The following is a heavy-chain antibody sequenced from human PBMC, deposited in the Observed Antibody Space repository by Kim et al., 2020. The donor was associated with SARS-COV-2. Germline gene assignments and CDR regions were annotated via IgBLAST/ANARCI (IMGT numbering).Heavy chain of an antibody. V-gene: IGHV4-31*02. J-gene: IGHJ6*02. CDR3: ARAGGREDYYGMDV. D-gene: IGHD1-26*01. Sequence: NPSLKSRVTISVDTSKNQFSLKLSSVTAADTAVYYCARAGGREDYYGMDVWGQGTTVTVSS.